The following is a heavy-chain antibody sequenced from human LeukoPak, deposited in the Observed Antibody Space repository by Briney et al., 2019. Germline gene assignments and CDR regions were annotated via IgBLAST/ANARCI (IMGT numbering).Heavy chain of an antibody. CDR3: ASLTSGYDSGDFDY. Sequence: ASVKVSCKASGYTFTGYYMHWVRQAPGQGLEWMGWINPNSGGTNYAQKFQGRVTMTRDTSISTAYMELSRLRSDDTAVYYCASLTSGYDSGDFDYWGQGTLVTVSS. V-gene: IGHV1-2*02. CDR2: INPNSGGT. CDR1: GYTFTGYY. J-gene: IGHJ4*02. D-gene: IGHD5-12*01.